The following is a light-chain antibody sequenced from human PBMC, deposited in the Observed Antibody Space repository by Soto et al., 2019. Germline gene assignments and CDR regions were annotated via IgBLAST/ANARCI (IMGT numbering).Light chain of an antibody. CDR2: GAS. Sequence: EIVLTQSPGTLSLSPRERATLSCRASQSVSSSYLAWYQQKPGQAPRLLIYGASSRATGIPDRFSGSGSGTDFTLTISRLESEDFAVYYCQQYGSSPPWTFGQGTKVEIK. CDR3: QQYGSSPPWT. J-gene: IGKJ1*01. CDR1: QSVSSSY. V-gene: IGKV3-20*01.